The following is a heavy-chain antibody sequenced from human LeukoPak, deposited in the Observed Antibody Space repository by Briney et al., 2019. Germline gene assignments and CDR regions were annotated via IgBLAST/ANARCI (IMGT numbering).Heavy chain of an antibody. J-gene: IGHJ4*02. Sequence: GGSLRLSCAASGFTFDDYAMHWVRQAPGKGLEWVAGISWNSGSIDYTDSVKGRFTISRDNAKNSLYPQMNSLRADDTALYYCAKTIRGVIFDYWGQGTLVTVSS. CDR2: ISWNSGSI. D-gene: IGHD3-10*01. CDR1: GFTFDDYA. V-gene: IGHV3-9*01. CDR3: AKTIRGVIFDY.